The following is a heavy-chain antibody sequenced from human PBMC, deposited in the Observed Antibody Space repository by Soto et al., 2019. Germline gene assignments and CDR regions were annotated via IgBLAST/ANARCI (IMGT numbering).Heavy chain of an antibody. D-gene: IGHD3-3*01. V-gene: IGHV4-34*01. CDR1: GGSFGGYY. J-gene: IGHJ4*02. CDR2: INHSGST. CDR3: ARIRITTFGVDN. Sequence: SETLSLTCAVYGGSFGGYYWSWIRQPPGKGLEWIGEINHSGSTNYNPSLKSRVTISVDTSKNQFSLKLSSVTAADTAVYYCARIRITTFGVDNWGQGTLVTISS.